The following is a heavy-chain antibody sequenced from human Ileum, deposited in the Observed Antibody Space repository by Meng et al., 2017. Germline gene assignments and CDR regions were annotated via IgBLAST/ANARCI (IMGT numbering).Heavy chain of an antibody. CDR3: AKDRYCSYTSCYAGLDY. D-gene: IGHD2-2*01. CDR1: GFSFDDYA. V-gene: IGHV3-43D*03. J-gene: IGHJ4*02. Sequence: GESLKISCAASGFSFDDYAMHWVRQGPGKGLEWVSLINWDGGSTYYADSVKGRFTVSRDNTKNSLYLQMNSLRAEDTALYYCAKDRYCSYTSCYAGLDYWGQGTLVTVSS. CDR2: INWDGGST.